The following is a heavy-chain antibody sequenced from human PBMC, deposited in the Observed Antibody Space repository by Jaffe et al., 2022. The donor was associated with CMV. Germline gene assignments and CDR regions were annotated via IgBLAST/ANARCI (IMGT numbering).Heavy chain of an antibody. CDR3: ARGLKTWHVDTAMVWFDP. CDR1: GGSFSGYY. D-gene: IGHD5-18*01. CDR2: INHSGST. Sequence: QVQLQQWGAGLLKPSETLSLTCAVYGGSFSGYYWSWIRQPPGKGLEWIGEINHSGSTNYNPSLKSRVTISVDTSKNQFSLKLSSVTAADTAVYYCARGLKTWHVDTAMVWFDPWGQGTLVTVSS. J-gene: IGHJ5*02. V-gene: IGHV4-34*01.